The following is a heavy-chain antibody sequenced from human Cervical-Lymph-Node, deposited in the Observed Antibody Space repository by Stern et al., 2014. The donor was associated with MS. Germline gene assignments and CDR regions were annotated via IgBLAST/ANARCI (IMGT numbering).Heavy chain of an antibody. CDR2: FYTSGST. CDR1: GYSISSGSY. V-gene: IGHV4-38-2*02. CDR3: AREEQQLIHGNWFDP. Sequence: QVQLEESGPGLVKPSETLSLTCSVSGYSISSGSYWGWIRQPPGKGLEWIGNFYTSGSTHYNPSLKSRVTISGATSKNQFTLQLSSVTAADTAVYYCAREEQQLIHGNWFDPWGQGTLVTVSS. J-gene: IGHJ5*02. D-gene: IGHD6-13*01.